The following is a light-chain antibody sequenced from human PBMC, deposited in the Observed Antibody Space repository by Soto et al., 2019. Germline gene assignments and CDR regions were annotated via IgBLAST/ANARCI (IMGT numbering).Light chain of an antibody. CDR3: QSYDNTNQV. V-gene: IGLV6-57*03. CDR2: EHN. J-gene: IGLJ3*02. Sequence: NFMLTQPDSVSESPGKTVTISCTRSSGSIASYYVQWYRQRPGSAPTTVIYEHNQRPSGVPGRFSGFIDSSSNSASLTISGLKTEDEADYYCQSYDNTNQVFGGGTKVTVL. CDR1: SGSIASYY.